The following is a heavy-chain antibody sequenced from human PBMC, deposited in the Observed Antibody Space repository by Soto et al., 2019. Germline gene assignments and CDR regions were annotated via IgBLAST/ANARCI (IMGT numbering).Heavy chain of an antibody. D-gene: IGHD6-19*01. CDR3: ASLDSSGWYCDD. J-gene: IGHJ4*02. CDR2: VNHRGST. V-gene: IGHV4-34*01. CDR1: GRSFSNPYFY. Sequence: QVQLQQWGAGLLKPSETLSLACAVYGRSFSNPYFYWSWIRQPPGKGLEWIGEVNHRGSTNYTPSLKSRVTISLDTSKNHFSLRLTSLTAADTALYYCASLDSSGWYCDDGGQGTLVTVSS.